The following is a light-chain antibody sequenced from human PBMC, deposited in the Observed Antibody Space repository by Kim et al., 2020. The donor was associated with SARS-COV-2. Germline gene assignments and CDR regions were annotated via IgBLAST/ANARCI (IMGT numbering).Light chain of an antibody. V-gene: IGLV5-45*02. CDR1: SGINVGTYR. Sequence: QPVLTQPSSLSASPGASASLTCTLRSGINVGTYRIYWYQQKPGSPPQYLLRYKSDSDNQKGSGVPSRFSGSKDASANAGILLISGRQSEDEADYYCMIWHNSAFVFGTGTKVTVL. J-gene: IGLJ1*01. CDR2: YKSDSDN. CDR3: MIWHNSAFV.